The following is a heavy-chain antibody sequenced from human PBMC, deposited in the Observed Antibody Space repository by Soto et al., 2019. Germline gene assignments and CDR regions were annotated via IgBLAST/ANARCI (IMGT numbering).Heavy chain of an antibody. Sequence: SVTLSLTGAVSGGSISDYYWSWIRQPPGKGLEWIGYIYYNGSTKYNPSLKSRVTISMGTSENQFSLKLGSVTAADTAVYYCARQNYFYFYGMDAWGQGTTVTVSS. CDR1: GGSISDYY. J-gene: IGHJ6*02. V-gene: IGHV4-59*01. CDR3: ARQNYFYFYGMDA. CDR2: IYYNGST.